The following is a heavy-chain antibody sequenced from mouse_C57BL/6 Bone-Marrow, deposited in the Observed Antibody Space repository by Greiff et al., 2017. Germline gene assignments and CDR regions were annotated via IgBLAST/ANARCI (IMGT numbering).Heavy chain of an antibody. CDR3: ARKGYYDGSSYGYLDV. D-gene: IGHD1-1*01. CDR1: GYTFTSYG. J-gene: IGHJ1*03. V-gene: IGHV1-81*01. CDR2: IYPRSGNT. Sequence: QVQLQQSGAELARPGASVKLSCKASGYTFTSYGISWVKQRTGQGLEWIGEIYPRSGNTYYNEKFKGKATLTADKSSSTAYMELRSLTSEDSAVYCCARKGYYDGSSYGYLDVWGTGTTVTVSS.